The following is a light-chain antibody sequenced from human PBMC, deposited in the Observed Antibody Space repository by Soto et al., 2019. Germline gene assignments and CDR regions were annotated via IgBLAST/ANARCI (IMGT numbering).Light chain of an antibody. J-gene: IGKJ4*01. Sequence: IVMTQSPATLSVSPGERATLPCRASQSVNIYLAWYQQKPGQAPRLLIFGASSRATGIPARFSGSGSGTEFNLTISSLQSEDFAVYFCQQYDDWLRLTFGGGTKVDIK. CDR1: QSVNIY. CDR3: QQYDDWLRLT. V-gene: IGKV3D-15*01. CDR2: GAS.